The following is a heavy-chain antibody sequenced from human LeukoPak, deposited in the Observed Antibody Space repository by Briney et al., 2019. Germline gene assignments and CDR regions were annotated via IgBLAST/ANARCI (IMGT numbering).Heavy chain of an antibody. CDR2: IKQDGSET. J-gene: IGHJ4*02. V-gene: IGHV3-7*01. D-gene: IGHD6-19*01. CDR3: ARQRGSGCLDY. CDR1: GFIVSSNY. Sequence: GGSLRLSCAASGFIVSSNYMSWVRQAPGKGLEWVANIKQDGSETYYVDSVKGRFTISRDNAKNSLSLQMNSLRAEDTAVYYCARQRGSGCLDYWGQGTLVTVSS.